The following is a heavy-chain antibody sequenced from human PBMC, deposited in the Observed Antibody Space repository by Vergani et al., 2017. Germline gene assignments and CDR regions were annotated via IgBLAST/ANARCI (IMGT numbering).Heavy chain of an antibody. J-gene: IGHJ1*01. CDR3: AKDSNSAEYFQH. CDR2: ISWNSGSI. Sequence: EVQLLESGGGLVQPGGSLRLSCAASGFTFSSYAMSWVRQAPGKGLEWVSGISWNSGSIGYADSVKGRFTISRDNAKNSLYLQMNSLRAEDTALYYCAKDSNSAEYFQHWGQGTLVTVSS. CDR1: GFTFSSYA. V-gene: IGHV3-9*01. D-gene: IGHD5-18*01.